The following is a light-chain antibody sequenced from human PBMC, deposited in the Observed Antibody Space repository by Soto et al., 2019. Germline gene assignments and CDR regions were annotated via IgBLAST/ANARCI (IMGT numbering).Light chain of an antibody. Sequence: EVVLTQSPGALSMSPGERATLSCRASQSVDSSYFAWYQQRPGQAPRLLISETSTRATGIPDRFSGSGSGTDFTLTVSRLEPEDFAVYFCQQYGSYPLTFGGGTKVDTK. CDR1: QSVDSSY. V-gene: IGKV3-20*01. CDR3: QQYGSYPLT. CDR2: ETS. J-gene: IGKJ4*01.